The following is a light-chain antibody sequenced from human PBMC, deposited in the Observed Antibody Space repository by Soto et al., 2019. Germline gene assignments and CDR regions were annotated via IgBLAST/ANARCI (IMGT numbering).Light chain of an antibody. V-gene: IGKV3-11*01. CDR1: QSVSRY. Sequence: EIALTQSPATLSLSPGERATLSCRARQSVSRYLAWYQQKPGQAPRLLIYDASNRATGIPARFSGSGSGTDFTLTISSLEPEDFALYYCQQRGNWPSFGGGTKVDIK. CDR3: QQRGNWPS. J-gene: IGKJ4*01. CDR2: DAS.